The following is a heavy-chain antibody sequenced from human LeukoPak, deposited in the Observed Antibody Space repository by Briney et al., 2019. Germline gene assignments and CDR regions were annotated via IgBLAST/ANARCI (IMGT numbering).Heavy chain of an antibody. D-gene: IGHD6-19*01. CDR2: IWYDGSNK. J-gene: IGHJ4*02. CDR1: GFTFSSYG. Sequence: PGRSLRLSCAASGFTFSSYGMHWVRQAPGKGLEWVAVIWYDGSNKYYADSVKGRFTISRDNSKNTLYLQMNSLRAEDTAVYYCARDIYSSGWYPDYWGQGTLVTVSS. CDR3: ARDIYSSGWYPDY. V-gene: IGHV3-33*01.